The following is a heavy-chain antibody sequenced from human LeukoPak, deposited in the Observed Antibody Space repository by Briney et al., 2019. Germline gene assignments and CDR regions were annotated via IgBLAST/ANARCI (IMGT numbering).Heavy chain of an antibody. D-gene: IGHD4-17*01. V-gene: IGHV3-7*01. CDR1: GFSTSW. J-gene: IGHJ4*02. Sequence: GGSLRLSCAASGFSTSWMSWVRRAPGRGLEWVANINRDGGEAYYVDSVKGRFTISRDNAKNSLYLQMNSLRADDTAVYYCARDDGFRGVDFWGQGTLVSVSS. CDR3: ARDDGFRGVDF. CDR2: INRDGGEA.